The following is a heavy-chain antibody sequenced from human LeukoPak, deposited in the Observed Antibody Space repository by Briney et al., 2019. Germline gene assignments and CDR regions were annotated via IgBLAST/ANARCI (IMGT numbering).Heavy chain of an antibody. V-gene: IGHV4-59*12. CDR2: IYYSGST. Sequence: PSETLSLTCTVSGGSISSYYWSWIRQPPGKGLEWIGYIYYSGSTNYNPSLKSRVTISVDTSKNQFSLKLSSVTAADTAVYYCARGYCSSTSCYNSYYYYYYMDVWGKGTTVTVSS. CDR3: ARGYCSSTSCYNSYYYYYYMDV. D-gene: IGHD2-2*02. J-gene: IGHJ6*03. CDR1: GGSISSYY.